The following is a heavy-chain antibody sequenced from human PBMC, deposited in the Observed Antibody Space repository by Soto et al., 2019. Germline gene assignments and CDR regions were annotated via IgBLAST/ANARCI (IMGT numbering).Heavy chain of an antibody. CDR1: GGSISPYS. D-gene: IGHD1-26*01. CDR3: ARDKDVGATTIFVY. CDR2: IYYSGST. V-gene: IGHV4-59*01. J-gene: IGHJ4*02. Sequence: SETLSLTCTVSGGSISPYSWSWIRQPPGKGLEWIGNIYYSGSTYYKPSLKSRVTISLDTSNNQFSLKLSSVAAADTAVYYCARDKDVGATTIFVYWGQGTLVTVSS.